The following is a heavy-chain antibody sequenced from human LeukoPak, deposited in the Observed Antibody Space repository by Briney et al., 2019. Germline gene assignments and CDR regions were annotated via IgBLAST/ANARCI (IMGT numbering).Heavy chain of an antibody. CDR2: ISWGGGST. CDR1: GFTFDDYA. CDR3: AKGGYDPDYYFDY. J-gene: IGHJ4*02. D-gene: IGHD3-16*01. Sequence: GSLRLSCAASGFTFDDYAMHWVRQAPGKGLEWVSLISWGGGSTYYADSVKGRFTISRDNSKNSLYLEMNSLRAEDTALYYCAKGGYDPDYYFDYWGQGTLVTVSS. V-gene: IGHV3-43D*03.